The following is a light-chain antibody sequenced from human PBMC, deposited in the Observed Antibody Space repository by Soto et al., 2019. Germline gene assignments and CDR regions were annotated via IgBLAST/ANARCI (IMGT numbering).Light chain of an antibody. Sequence: QSALTQPASVSGSPGQSITISCTGTSSDIGAYKYVSWYQQHPGEAPKLIIFDASVRPSGVSNRFSGSKSGNTASLTISGLQPEDEADYYCSSFTTTSTRVFGGGTQLTVL. J-gene: IGLJ3*02. CDR2: DAS. CDR1: SSDIGAYKY. V-gene: IGLV2-14*01. CDR3: SSFTTTSTRV.